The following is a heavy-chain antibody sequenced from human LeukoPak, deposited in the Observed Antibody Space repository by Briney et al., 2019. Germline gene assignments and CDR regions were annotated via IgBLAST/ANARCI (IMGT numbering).Heavy chain of an antibody. Sequence: GGSLRLSCAASGFTFSSYAMSWVRQAPGKGLEWVSAISGSGGSTYYADSVKGRFTISRDNSKNTLYLQMNSLRAEDTAVYYCAKDITYYDFWSGYYTGIKGALFDYWGQGTLVTVSS. D-gene: IGHD3-3*01. V-gene: IGHV3-23*01. CDR2: ISGSGGST. CDR1: GFTFSSYA. J-gene: IGHJ4*02. CDR3: AKDITYYDFWSGYYTGIKGALFDY.